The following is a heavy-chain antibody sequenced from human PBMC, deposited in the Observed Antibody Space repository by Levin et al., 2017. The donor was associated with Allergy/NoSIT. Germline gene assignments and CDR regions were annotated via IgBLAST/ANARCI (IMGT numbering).Heavy chain of an antibody. D-gene: IGHD3-3*01. CDR3: ARQLENFWSGYNYFDY. V-gene: IGHV3-48*03. CDR1: GFTFSSYE. Sequence: GESLKISCAASGFTFSSYEMNWVRRAPGKGLEWVSYISSTGSTIYSADSVKGRFTISSDNAKNSLYLHMNSLRAEDTAVYYCARQLENFWSGYNYFDYWGQGTLVTVSS. CDR2: ISSTGSTI. J-gene: IGHJ4*02.